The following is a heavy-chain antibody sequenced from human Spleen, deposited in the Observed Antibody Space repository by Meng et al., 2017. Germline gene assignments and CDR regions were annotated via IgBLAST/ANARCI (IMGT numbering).Heavy chain of an antibody. J-gene: IGHJ6*02. V-gene: IGHV3-21*01. CDR1: GFTFSSYS. CDR2: ISSSSSYI. CDR3: ARVTGRYYYGSGTYWNPHYYYGVDV. D-gene: IGHD3-10*01. Sequence: GESLKISCAASGFTFSSYSMNWVRQAPGKGLEWVSSISSSSSYIYYADSVKGRFTISRDNAKNSLYLQMNSLRAEDTAMYYCARVTGRYYYGSGTYWNPHYYYGVDVWGLGTTVTVSS.